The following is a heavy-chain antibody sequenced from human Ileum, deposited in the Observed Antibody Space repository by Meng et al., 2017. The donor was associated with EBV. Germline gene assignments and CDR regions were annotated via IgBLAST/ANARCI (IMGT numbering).Heavy chain of an antibody. CDR2: VYHDGAT. Sequence: DPGLVKSSGTRAPAGAVFGGSVSGSDWWRWVRKTPGKGLEWIGDVYHDGATNYHPSLKSRVTISLDKSKNEVNLHLNSLTAADKAVYFCARSSPIVRGLDYWGQGTLVTVSS. CDR3: ARSSPIVRGLDY. D-gene: IGHD3-10*01. CDR1: GGSVSGSDW. V-gene: IGHV4-4*02. J-gene: IGHJ4*02.